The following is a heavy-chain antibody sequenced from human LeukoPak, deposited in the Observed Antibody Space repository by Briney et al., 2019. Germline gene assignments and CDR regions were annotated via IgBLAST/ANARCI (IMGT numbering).Heavy chain of an antibody. CDR1: GYGFTYYG. V-gene: IGHV1-2*02. D-gene: IGHD2-21*01. CDR3: ARGHSGDGYHFDY. CDR2: INPTSGGT. J-gene: IGHJ4*02. Sequence: ASVKVSCKASGYGFTYYGISWVRQAPGQGLEWVGWINPTSGGTSYAQKFQGRVTLTRDTSINTAYMDLSSLRYDDTAIYYCARGHSGDGYHFDYWGQGTLVAVSS.